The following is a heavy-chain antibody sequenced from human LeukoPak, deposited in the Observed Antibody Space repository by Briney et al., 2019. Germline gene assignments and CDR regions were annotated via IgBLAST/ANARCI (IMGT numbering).Heavy chain of an antibody. J-gene: IGHJ5*02. D-gene: IGHD4-11*01. CDR2: ISYDGSNK. Sequence: GRSLRLSCAASGFTFSSYAMHWVRQAPGKGLEWVAVISYDGSNKYYADSVKGRFTISRDNSKNTLYLQMNSLRAEDTAVYYCARTTEITAGWFDPWGQGTLVTVSS. V-gene: IGHV3-30-3*01. CDR1: GFTFSSYA. CDR3: ARTTEITAGWFDP.